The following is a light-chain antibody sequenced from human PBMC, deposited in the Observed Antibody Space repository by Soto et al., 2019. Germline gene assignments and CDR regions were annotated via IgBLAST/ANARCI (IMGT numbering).Light chain of an antibody. CDR3: QKYGSSPLYT. CDR2: GAS. V-gene: IGKV3-20*01. Sequence: EIVVTQPPGTLSLSPGERATLSCRASQSVSSSYLAWYQQKPGQAPTLLIYGASTRATGIPDRFSGSGSGTDFTLTISRLEPEDFAVYYCQKYGSSPLYTFGQGTK. J-gene: IGKJ2*01. CDR1: QSVSSSY.